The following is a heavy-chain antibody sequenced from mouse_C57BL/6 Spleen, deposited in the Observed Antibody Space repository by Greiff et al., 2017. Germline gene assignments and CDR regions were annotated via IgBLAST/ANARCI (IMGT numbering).Heavy chain of an antibody. V-gene: IGHV5-16*01. J-gene: IGHJ4*01. CDR1: GFTFSDYY. CDR3: AREGDPYYAMDY. CDR2: INYDGSST. Sequence: EVKVVESEGGLVQPGSSMKLSCTASGFTFSDYYMAWVRQVPETGLEWVANINYDGSSTYYLDSLKSRFIISRDNAKNILYLQMSSLKSEDTATXYCAREGDPYYAMDYWGQGTSVTVSS.